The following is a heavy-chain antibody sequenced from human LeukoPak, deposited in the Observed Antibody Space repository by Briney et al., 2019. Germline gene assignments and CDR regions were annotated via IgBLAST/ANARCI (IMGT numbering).Heavy chain of an antibody. CDR3: AGAEFTGVDY. CDR2: IKQDGSEK. CDR1: GFTFSSYW. V-gene: IGHV3-7*01. Sequence: GGSLRLSCAASGFTFSSYWMNWVRQAPGKGLEWVANIKQDGSEKNYVDSVKGRFTISRDNAKNLLYLQMNSLRAEDTAVYYCAGAEFTGVDYWGQGTLVTVSS. J-gene: IGHJ4*02. D-gene: IGHD3-16*01.